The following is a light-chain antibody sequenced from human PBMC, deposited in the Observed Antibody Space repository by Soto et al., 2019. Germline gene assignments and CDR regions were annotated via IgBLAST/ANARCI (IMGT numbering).Light chain of an antibody. V-gene: IGKV3-15*01. Sequence: EIVMTQSPATLSVSPGERAIVSCRASQSNRDNLAWYQQTPGRAPRLLIYGASIRATGVPARFSGSGSGTEFTLTISGLQSEDFAVYYCQQYDYWPPYTFGQGTKVEIK. J-gene: IGKJ2*01. CDR1: QSNRDN. CDR2: GAS. CDR3: QQYDYWPPYT.